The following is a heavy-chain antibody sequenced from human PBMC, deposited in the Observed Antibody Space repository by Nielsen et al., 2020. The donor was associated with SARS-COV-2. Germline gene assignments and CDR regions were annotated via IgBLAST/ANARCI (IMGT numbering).Heavy chain of an antibody. CDR2: ISGSGGST. Sequence: GGSLRLSCAASGFTFSSYAMSWVRQAPGKGLEWVSAISGSGGSTYYADSVKGRFTISRDNSKNTLYLQMNSVRTEDTALYYCVRDKGLIAAAGHYFDFWGQGTLVTVSS. D-gene: IGHD6-13*01. J-gene: IGHJ4*02. V-gene: IGHV3-23*01. CDR3: VRDKGLIAAAGHYFDF. CDR1: GFTFSSYA.